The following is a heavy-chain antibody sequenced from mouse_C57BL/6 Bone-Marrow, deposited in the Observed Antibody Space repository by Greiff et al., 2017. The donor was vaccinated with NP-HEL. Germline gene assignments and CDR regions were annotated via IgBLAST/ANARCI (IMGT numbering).Heavy chain of an antibody. V-gene: IGHV5-9-1*02. CDR2: ISSGGDYI. Sequence: DVMLVESGEGLVKPGGSLKLSCAASGFTFSSYAMSWVRQTPEKRLEWVAYISSGGDYIYYADTVKGRFTISRDNARNTLYLQMSSLKSEDTAMYYCTRGDYGSSYEAMDYWGQGTSVTVSS. D-gene: IGHD1-1*01. J-gene: IGHJ4*01. CDR1: GFTFSSYA. CDR3: TRGDYGSSYEAMDY.